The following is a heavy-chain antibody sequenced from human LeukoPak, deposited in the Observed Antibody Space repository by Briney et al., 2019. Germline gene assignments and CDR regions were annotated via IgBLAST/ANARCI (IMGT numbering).Heavy chain of an antibody. CDR3: ARDRWDIVLVPAAREIDY. J-gene: IGHJ4*02. CDR1: GFSFSNYN. CDR2: ISSSSSYI. Sequence: PGGSLRLSCAASGFSFSNYNMSWVRQAPGKGLEWVSSISSSSSYIYYADSVKGRFTISRDNAKNSLYLQMNSPRADDTAVYYCARDRWDIVLVPAAREIDYWGQGTLVTVSS. D-gene: IGHD2-2*01. V-gene: IGHV3-21*01.